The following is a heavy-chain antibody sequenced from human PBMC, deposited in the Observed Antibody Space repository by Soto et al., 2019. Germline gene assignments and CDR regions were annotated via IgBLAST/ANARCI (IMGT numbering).Heavy chain of an antibody. D-gene: IGHD2-21*01. V-gene: IGHV3-74*03. CDR1: GFTFRNYW. J-gene: IGHJ6*02. Sequence: EVQLVESGGGLVQPGGSLRLSCAASGFTFRNYWMYWVRQAPGKGLVWVSRVNNDGTDTTHADSVKGRFTISRDNAENTLYLQMNSLRAEDPAVYYRARVGLQHALDGWGQGSTVTVS. CDR2: VNNDGTDT. CDR3: ARVGLQHALDG.